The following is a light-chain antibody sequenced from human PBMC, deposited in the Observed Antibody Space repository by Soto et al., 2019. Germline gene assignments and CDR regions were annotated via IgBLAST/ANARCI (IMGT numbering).Light chain of an antibody. CDR1: QSVSRD. Sequence: EIVVTQSPATLSVSPGERATLSCRASQSVSRDLAWYQQKPGQAPRLLIYGASTRAPSIPARFSGSGSGTDFTLTISSLQSEDFAVYYCQQYDKWPTWTFGQGTKVDI. V-gene: IGKV3-15*01. CDR3: QQYDKWPTWT. J-gene: IGKJ1*01. CDR2: GAS.